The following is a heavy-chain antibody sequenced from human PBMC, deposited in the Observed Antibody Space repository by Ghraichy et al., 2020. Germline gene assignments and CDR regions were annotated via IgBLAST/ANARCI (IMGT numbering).Heavy chain of an antibody. Sequence: GESLNISCAASGFIVSMNYMSWVRQAPGKGLEWVSIIYSGGSTYYADSVKGRFTISRDNSKNTLYLQMNSLRAEDTAVYYCAKDSNGDFFFHYWGQGTLVTVSS. V-gene: IGHV3-53*01. CDR3: AKDSNGDFFFHY. D-gene: IGHD4-17*01. CDR2: IYSGGST. J-gene: IGHJ4*02. CDR1: GFIVSMNY.